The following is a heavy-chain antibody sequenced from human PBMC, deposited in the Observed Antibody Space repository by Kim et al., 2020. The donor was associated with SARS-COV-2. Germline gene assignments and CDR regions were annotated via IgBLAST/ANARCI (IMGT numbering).Heavy chain of an antibody. V-gene: IGHV3-9*01. CDR2: ISWNSGSI. CDR1: GFTFDDYA. Sequence: GGSLRLSCAASGFTFDDYAMHWVRQAPGKGLEGVSGISWNSGSIGYADSVKGRFTISRDNAKNSLYLQMNSLRAEDTALYYCAKDTNYDSSGYKVNGMDVWGQGTTVTVSS. D-gene: IGHD3-22*01. CDR3: AKDTNYDSSGYKVNGMDV. J-gene: IGHJ6*02.